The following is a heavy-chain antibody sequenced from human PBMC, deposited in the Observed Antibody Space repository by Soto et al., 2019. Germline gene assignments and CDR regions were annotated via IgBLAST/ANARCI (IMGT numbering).Heavy chain of an antibody. CDR2: FDPEDGET. J-gene: IGHJ6*02. V-gene: IGHV1-24*01. CDR3: SSHCSSTSCYLYGMDV. D-gene: IGHD2-2*01. CDR1: GYTLTELS. Sequence: ASVKVSCKVSGYTLTELSMHWVRQAPGKGLAWMGGFDPEDGETIYAQKFQGRVTMTEDTSTDTAYMELSSLRSEDTAVYYCSSHCSSTSCYLYGMDVWGQGTPVTVSS.